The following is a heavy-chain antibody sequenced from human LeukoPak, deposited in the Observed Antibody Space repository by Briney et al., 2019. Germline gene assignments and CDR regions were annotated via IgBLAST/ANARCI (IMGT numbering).Heavy chain of an antibody. D-gene: IGHD3-10*01. CDR3: AREGHTYGSDY. V-gene: IGHV3-11*01. CDR1: GFTFSSYA. Sequence: GGSLRLSCAASGFTFSSYAMSWIRQAPGRGLEWLSYVSQSGSTIYFADSVKGRFTISRDNGENSLYLQMNSLRAEDTGMYYCAREGHTYGSDYWGQGTLVTVSS. CDR2: VSQSGSTI. J-gene: IGHJ4*02.